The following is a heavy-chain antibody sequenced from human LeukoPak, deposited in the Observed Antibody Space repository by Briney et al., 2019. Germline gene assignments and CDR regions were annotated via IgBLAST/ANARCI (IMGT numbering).Heavy chain of an antibody. J-gene: IGHJ4*02. Sequence: PGGSLRLSCAASGFTFSSYGMHWVRQAPGKGLEWVAVISYDGSNKYYADSVKGRFTISRDNSKNTLYLQMNSLRAEDTAVYYCAKDAQIWFGELLYLYDYWGQGTLVTVSS. D-gene: IGHD3-10*01. V-gene: IGHV3-30*18. CDR3: AKDAQIWFGELLYLYDY. CDR2: ISYDGSNK. CDR1: GFTFSSYG.